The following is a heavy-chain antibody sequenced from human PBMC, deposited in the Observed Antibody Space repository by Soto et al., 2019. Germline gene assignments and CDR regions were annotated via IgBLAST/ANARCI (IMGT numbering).Heavy chain of an antibody. V-gene: IGHV4-59*12. CDR2: IFSSGST. Sequence: SETLSLPCTLSGGSISNYYGSWIRQAPGKGLEWIGYIFSSGSTNYNPSLKSRVTISVDTSKNQFSLTLSSVTAADTAVYYCARVSGIYYYGMDDWGQGTMVTVSS. CDR3: ARVSGIYYYGMDD. J-gene: IGHJ6*02. CDR1: GGSISNYY. D-gene: IGHD3-10*01.